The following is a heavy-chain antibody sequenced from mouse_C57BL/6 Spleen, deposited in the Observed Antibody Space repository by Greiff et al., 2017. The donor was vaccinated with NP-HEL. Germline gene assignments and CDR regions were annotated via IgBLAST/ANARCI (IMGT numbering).Heavy chain of an antibody. D-gene: IGHD1-1*01. Sequence: VQLQQSGTVLARPGASVKMSCKTSGYTFTSYWMHWVKQRPGQGLEWIGAIYPGNSDTSYNQKFKGKAKLTAVTSASTAYMELSSLTNEDSAVYYCTRDYGSSRLFAYWGQGTLVTVSA. J-gene: IGHJ3*01. CDR1: GYTFTSYW. V-gene: IGHV1-5*01. CDR2: IYPGNSDT. CDR3: TRDYGSSRLFAY.